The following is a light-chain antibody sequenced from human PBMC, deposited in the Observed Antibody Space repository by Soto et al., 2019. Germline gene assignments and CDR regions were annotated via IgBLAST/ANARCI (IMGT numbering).Light chain of an antibody. CDR3: KSYAGSNTYV. CDR2: EVV. V-gene: IGLV2-8*02. J-gene: IGLJ1*01. CDR1: KSDIGVYDF. Sequence: QSVLNQPPSASRSPGQSVTISCTGTKSDIGVYDFVSWYQHHPGKAPRLIIYEVVQRPSGVPDRFSGSKSGNTASLTVSGLQAADEADYFCKSYAGSNTYVFGGGTKV.